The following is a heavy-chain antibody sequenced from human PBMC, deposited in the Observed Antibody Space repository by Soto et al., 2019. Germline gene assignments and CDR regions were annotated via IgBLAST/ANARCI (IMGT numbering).Heavy chain of an antibody. CDR1: GFTFNSYA. CDR3: ARVRFETTGNYGMDV. D-gene: IGHD3-3*01. V-gene: IGHV3-23*01. J-gene: IGHJ6*02. CDR2: IGGGGTTY. Sequence: GGSLRLSCAASGFTFNSYAMRWVRQAPGKGLEWVSTIGGGGTTYYYAGSAKGRFTISRDNSKNTLYLQMNSLRAEDTAVYYCARVRFETTGNYGMDVWGQGTTVTVSS.